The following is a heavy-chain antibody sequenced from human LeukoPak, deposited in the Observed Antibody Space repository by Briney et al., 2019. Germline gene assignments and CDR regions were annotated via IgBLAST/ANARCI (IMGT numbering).Heavy chain of an antibody. J-gene: IGHJ3*02. Sequence: GGSLRLSCAASGFNFSSYAMRWVRQAPGKGLEWVSVISGSGGGTFYADSVKGRFTVSRDNSKNTLYLQMNSLRAGDTAVYYCAKVGGDYDFWSGYLPDAFDIWGEATMVTVSS. CDR2: ISGSGGGT. D-gene: IGHD3-3*01. CDR3: AKVGGDYDFWSGYLPDAFDI. CDR1: GFNFSSYA. V-gene: IGHV3-23*01.